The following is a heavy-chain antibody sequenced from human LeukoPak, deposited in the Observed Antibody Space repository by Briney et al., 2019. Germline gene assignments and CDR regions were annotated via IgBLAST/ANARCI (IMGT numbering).Heavy chain of an antibody. Sequence: PGRSLRLSCAASGFTFSSHAMSWVRQAPGKGLEWVSVISGSGGSTYNADSVKGRFTISRDNSKNTLYLQMKSLRVDDTAVYYCAKAPGYCSGGTCYDYWGQGSLVAVSS. CDR2: ISGSGGST. J-gene: IGHJ4*02. CDR1: GFTFSSHA. V-gene: IGHV3-23*01. CDR3: AKAPGYCSGGTCYDY. D-gene: IGHD2-15*01.